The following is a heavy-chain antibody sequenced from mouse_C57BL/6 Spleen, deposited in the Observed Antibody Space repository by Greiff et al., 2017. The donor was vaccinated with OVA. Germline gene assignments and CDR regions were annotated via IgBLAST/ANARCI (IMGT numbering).Heavy chain of an antibody. CDR2: INPGSGGT. CDR3: ARCYDGYYVSWFAY. CDR1: GYAFTNYL. J-gene: IGHJ3*01. D-gene: IGHD2-3*01. V-gene: IGHV1-54*01. Sequence: VQLQQSGAELVRPGTSVKVSCKASGYAFTNYLIEWVKQRPGQGLEWIGVINPGSGGTNYNEKFKGKATLTADKSSSTAYMQLSSLTSEDSAVYFCARCYDGYYVSWFAYWGQGTLVTVSA.